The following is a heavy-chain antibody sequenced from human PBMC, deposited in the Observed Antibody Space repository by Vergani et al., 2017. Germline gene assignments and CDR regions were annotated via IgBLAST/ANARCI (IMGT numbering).Heavy chain of an antibody. V-gene: IGHV1-46*03. CDR2: IHPSGGHT. J-gene: IGHJ4*02. CDR3: ARGDYGILTDYRY. D-gene: IGHD3-9*01. CDR1: GYTFRNYY. Sequence: QVQVVQSGAEVKKSGASVKVSCKTSGYTFRNYYMHWVRQAPGQGLEWMGIIHPSGGHTNYALKFQGRVTMTRYTSTSTVYMELSSLRSEDTAIYYCARGDYGILTDYRYWGQGTLGTVSA.